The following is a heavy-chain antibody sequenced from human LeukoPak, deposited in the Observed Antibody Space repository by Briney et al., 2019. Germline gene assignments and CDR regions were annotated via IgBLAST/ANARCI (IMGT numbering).Heavy chain of an antibody. CDR2: IYYSGST. V-gene: IGHV4-31*03. CDR3: ARGDSFFWSGYYGFDWFDP. J-gene: IGHJ5*02. Sequence: SETLSLTCTVSGGSISSGGYYWSWIRQHPGKGLEWIGYIYYSGSTYYNPSLKSRVTISVDTSKNQFSLKLSSVTAADTAVYYCARGDSFFWSGYYGFDWFDPWGQGTLVTVSS. CDR1: GGSISSGGYY. D-gene: IGHD3-3*01.